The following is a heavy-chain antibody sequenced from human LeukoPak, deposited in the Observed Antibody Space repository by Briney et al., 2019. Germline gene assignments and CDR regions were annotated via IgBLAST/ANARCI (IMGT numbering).Heavy chain of an antibody. CDR3: ARDLLAAAGTVGGY. CDR2: INAGNGNT. V-gene: IGHV1-3*01. D-gene: IGHD6-13*01. J-gene: IGHJ4*02. CDR1: GYTFTSYA. Sequence: ASVKVSCQASGYTFTSYAMHWVRQAPGQRLEWMGWINAGNGNTKYSQKFQGRVTITRDTSASTAYMELSSLRSEDTAVYYCARDLLAAAGTVGGYWGQGTLVTVSS.